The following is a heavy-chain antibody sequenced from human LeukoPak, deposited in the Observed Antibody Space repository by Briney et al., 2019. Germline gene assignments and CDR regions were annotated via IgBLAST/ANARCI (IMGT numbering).Heavy chain of an antibody. V-gene: IGHV3-21*04. D-gene: IGHD1-26*01. CDR2: ISSSSSYI. CDR1: GFTFSSYS. Sequence: GGSLRLSCAASGFTFSSYSMNWVRQAPGKGLEWVSSISSSSSYIYYADSVKGRFTISRDNAKNSLYLQMNSLRAEDTALYYCAKDMGWDDSDGYFDLWGRGTLVTVSS. CDR3: AKDMGWDDSDGYFDL. J-gene: IGHJ2*01.